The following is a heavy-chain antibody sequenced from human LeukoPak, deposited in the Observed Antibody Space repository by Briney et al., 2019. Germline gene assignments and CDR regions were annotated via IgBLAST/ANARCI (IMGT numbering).Heavy chain of an antibody. CDR3: ARLLYGDYFDY. J-gene: IGHJ4*02. V-gene: IGHV3-53*01. CDR2: IYTGGST. CDR1: GFTFSRHG. D-gene: IGHD4-17*01. Sequence: GGSLRLSCAPSGFTFSRHGMHWVRQAPGKGLEWVSVIYTGGSTYYADSVKGRFTISRDNSKNTLYLQMNSLRAEDTAVYYCARLLYGDYFDYWGQGTLVTVSS.